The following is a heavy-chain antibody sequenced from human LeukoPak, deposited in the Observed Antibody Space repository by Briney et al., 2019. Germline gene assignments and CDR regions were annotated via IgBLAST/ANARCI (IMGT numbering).Heavy chain of an antibody. D-gene: IGHD2-21*01. V-gene: IGHV3-21*05. J-gene: IGHJ4*02. CDR2: ISSSSSYT. CDR3: ASSGIV. CDR1: GFTFSSYE. Sequence: GGSLRLSCGASGFTFSSYEMNWVRQAPGKGLEWVSYISSSSSYTNYADSVKGRFTISRDNAKNSLYLQMNSLRAEDTAVYYCASSGIVGGQGTLVTVSS.